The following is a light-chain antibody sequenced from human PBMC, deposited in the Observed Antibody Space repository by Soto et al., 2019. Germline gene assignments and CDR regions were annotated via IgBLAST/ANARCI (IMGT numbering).Light chain of an antibody. V-gene: IGLV2-8*01. CDR3: CSYAGSNNYV. CDR1: SSDVGGYKY. Sequence: SALTQPPSASGSPGQSVTISCTGTSSDVGGYKYVSWFQQHPGKAPKLMICEVSKRPSGVPDRFSGSRSGNTASLTVSGLQAEDEADYYCCSYAGSNNYVFGTGTKLTVL. J-gene: IGLJ1*01. CDR2: EVS.